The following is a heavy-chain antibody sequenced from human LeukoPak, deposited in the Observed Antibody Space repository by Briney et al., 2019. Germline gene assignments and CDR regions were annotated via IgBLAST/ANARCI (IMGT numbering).Heavy chain of an antibody. D-gene: IGHD6-13*01. CDR3: ARVVLSSSWERPYFNY. J-gene: IGHJ4*02. V-gene: IGHV4-59*01. CDR1: GGSISGYY. CDR2: IHYSGST. Sequence: SETLSLTCTVSGGSISGYYWSWIRQPPGKGLEWIGYIHYSGSTNYNPSLTSRVTISVDTSKNQFSLKLSSATAADTAVYYCARVVLSSSWERPYFNYWGQGTLVTVSS.